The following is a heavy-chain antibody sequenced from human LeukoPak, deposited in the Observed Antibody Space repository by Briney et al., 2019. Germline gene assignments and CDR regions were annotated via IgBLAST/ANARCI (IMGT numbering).Heavy chain of an antibody. Sequence: GASVKVSCKASGYTFTSYYMHWVRQAPGQGLEWMGIINPSGGSTSYAQKFQGRVTMTRDTSISTAYMELSRLRSDDTAVYYCARAPLRFLEWLLYSGLDAFDIWGQGTMVTVSS. CDR2: INPSGGST. CDR3: ARAPLRFLEWLLYSGLDAFDI. J-gene: IGHJ3*02. V-gene: IGHV1-46*01. D-gene: IGHD3-3*01. CDR1: GYTFTSYY.